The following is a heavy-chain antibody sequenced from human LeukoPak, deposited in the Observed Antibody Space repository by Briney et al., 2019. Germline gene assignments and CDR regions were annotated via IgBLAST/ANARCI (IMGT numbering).Heavy chain of an antibody. CDR3: AKDHNGYYYFFDY. V-gene: IGHV3-23*01. CDR1: GFTFSNNA. D-gene: IGHD3-22*01. J-gene: IGHJ4*02. Sequence: GGSLRLSCAASGFTFSNNALSWVRQAPGKGLEWVSAISGSGGSTYYADSVKGRFTISRDNSKNTLYLQMNSLRAEDTAVYYCAKDHNGYYYFFDYWGQGTLVTVSS. CDR2: ISGSGGST.